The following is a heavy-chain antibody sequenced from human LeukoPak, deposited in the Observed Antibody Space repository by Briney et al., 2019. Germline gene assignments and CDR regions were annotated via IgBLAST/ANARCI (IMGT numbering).Heavy chain of an antibody. J-gene: IGHJ5*02. D-gene: IGHD6-6*01. CDR1: GYTFTSYD. CDR3: ARGNIAARRGARVNWFDP. V-gene: IGHV1-8*01. Sequence: ASVKVSCKASGYTFTSYDINRVRQATGQGLEWMGWMNPNSGNTGCAQKFQGRVTMTRNTSISTAYMELSSLRSEDTAVYYCARGNIAARRGARVNWFDPWGQGTLVTVSS. CDR2: MNPNSGNT.